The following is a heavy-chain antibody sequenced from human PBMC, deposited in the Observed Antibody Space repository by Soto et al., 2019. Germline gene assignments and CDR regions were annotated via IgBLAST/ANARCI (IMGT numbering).Heavy chain of an antibody. J-gene: IGHJ3*02. Sequence: GASVKVSCKASGGTFSNYAISWVRQAPGQGLEWMGKIIPIFGTTNYAQNFRGRVTITADEYTTTAYMELSSLRSDDTALYYCARELPPAPGSFREDALDIWGQGTMVTVSS. CDR1: GGTFSNYA. CDR3: ARELPPAPGSFREDALDI. D-gene: IGHD6-13*01. CDR2: IIPIFGTT. V-gene: IGHV1-69*13.